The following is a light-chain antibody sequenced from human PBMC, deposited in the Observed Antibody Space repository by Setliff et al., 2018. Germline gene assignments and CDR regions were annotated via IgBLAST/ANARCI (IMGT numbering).Light chain of an antibody. Sequence: ALTQPASVSGSPGQSITISCSGTTSDIGTYNYVSWYQQYPGKAPKLVIYDVSNRPSGVSNRFSGSKSGNTASLTISGLQAEDEADYYCYSYTASTSDVFGTGTKGTVL. J-gene: IGLJ1*01. CDR2: DVS. CDR1: TSDIGTYNY. V-gene: IGLV2-14*01. CDR3: YSYTASTSDV.